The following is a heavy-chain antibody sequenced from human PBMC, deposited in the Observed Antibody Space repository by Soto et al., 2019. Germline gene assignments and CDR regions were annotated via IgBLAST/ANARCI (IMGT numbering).Heavy chain of an antibody. CDR1: GGTFSSYA. Sequence: ASVKVSCKASGGTFSSYAISWVRQAPGQGLEWMGGIIPIFGTANYAQKFQGRVTITADESTSTAYMELSSLRSEDTAVYYCASIRGTSGWGLYFDYWGQGTLVTVSS. J-gene: IGHJ4*02. CDR2: IIPIFGTA. CDR3: ASIRGTSGWGLYFDY. V-gene: IGHV1-69*13. D-gene: IGHD6-19*01.